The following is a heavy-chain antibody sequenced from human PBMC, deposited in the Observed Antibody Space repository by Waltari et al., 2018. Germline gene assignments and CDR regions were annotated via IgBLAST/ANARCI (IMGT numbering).Heavy chain of an antibody. Sequence: QVQLQESGPRLVKPSQTLSLTCTVSGGSISSGTVYWSWIRQSAGRRLEWVGRIYSGGTTKYNPSLKSRVNISRDRSKNQFFLSLSSATATDSAMYYCVRDWGGDDLGSVWGQGAPVTVSS. CDR2: IYSGGTT. J-gene: IGHJ4*02. V-gene: IGHV4-61*02. CDR3: VRDWGGDDLGSV. D-gene: IGHD3-10*01. CDR1: GGSISSGTVY.